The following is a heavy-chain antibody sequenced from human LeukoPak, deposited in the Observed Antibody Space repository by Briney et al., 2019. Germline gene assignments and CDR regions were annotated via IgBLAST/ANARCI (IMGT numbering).Heavy chain of an antibody. V-gene: IGHV3-9*01. Sequence: PSRSLRLSCAASGFTFDDYAMHWVRQAPGKGLEWVSGISWNSGSIGYADSVKGRLTISRDNAKNSLYLQMNSLRAEDTALYYCAKGDDYGDYGSFGYWGQGTLVTVSS. CDR3: AKGDDYGDYGSFGY. J-gene: IGHJ4*02. D-gene: IGHD4-17*01. CDR2: ISWNSGSI. CDR1: GFTFDDYA.